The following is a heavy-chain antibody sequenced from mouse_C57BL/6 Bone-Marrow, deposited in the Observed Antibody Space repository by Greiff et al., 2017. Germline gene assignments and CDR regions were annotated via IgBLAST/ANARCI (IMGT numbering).Heavy chain of an antibody. CDR1: GYSFTSYY. D-gene: IGHD1-1*01. V-gene: IGHV1-66*01. J-gene: IGHJ4*01. CDR2: IYPGRGNT. Sequence: QVQLQQSGPELVKPGASVKISCKASGYSFTSYYIHWVKQRPGQGLEWIGWIYPGRGNTKYNEKFKGKATLTADTSSSTAYMQLSSLTSEDSAVYYCASSLLLRFYAMDYWGQGTSVTVSS. CDR3: ASSLLLRFYAMDY.